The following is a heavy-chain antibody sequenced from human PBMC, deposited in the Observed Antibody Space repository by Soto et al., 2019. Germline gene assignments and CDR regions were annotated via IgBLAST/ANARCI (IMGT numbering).Heavy chain of an antibody. CDR3: ARLGGLGAFDI. Sequence: SVTLPLTCTVSGDSIGSYYWSWIRQPPGKGLEWIGYIYYSGSTNYNPSLKSRVTISVDTSKNQFSLKLSSVTAADTAVYYCARLGGLGAFDIWGQGTMVTVSS. V-gene: IGHV4-59*08. CDR2: IYYSGST. J-gene: IGHJ3*02. D-gene: IGHD3-16*01. CDR1: GDSIGSYY.